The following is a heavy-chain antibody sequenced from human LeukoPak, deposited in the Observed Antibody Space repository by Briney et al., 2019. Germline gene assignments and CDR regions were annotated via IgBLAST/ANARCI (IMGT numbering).Heavy chain of an antibody. CDR2: ISGSGGST. D-gene: IGHD5-12*01. J-gene: IGHJ5*02. V-gene: IGHV3-23*01. CDR3: AKFTKGGSGYDYDGDNWFDP. CDR1: GFTFSSYA. Sequence: PGGSLRLSCAASGFTFSSYAMSWVRQAPGKGLEWVSAISGSGGSTYYADSVKGRFTISRDNSKNTLYLQMNSLRAEDTAVYYCAKFTKGGSGYDYDGDNWFDPWGQGTLVTVSS.